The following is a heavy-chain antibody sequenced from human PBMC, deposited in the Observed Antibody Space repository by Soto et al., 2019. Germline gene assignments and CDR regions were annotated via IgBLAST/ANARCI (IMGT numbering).Heavy chain of an antibody. Sequence: QVQLVESGGGVVQPGRSLRLSCAASGFTLSSYAMHWVRQAPGKGLGWGAGISYDGSDKYYAGSVQGRFTISRNNSKNTLFLQMNTLRPEDTAVYYCARRYCSRGYCYFDYWGHSTLVTVSS. CDR1: GFTLSSYA. D-gene: IGHD2-15*01. CDR3: ARRYCSRGYCYFDY. CDR2: ISYDGSDK. J-gene: IGHJ4*03. V-gene: IGHV3-30-3*01.